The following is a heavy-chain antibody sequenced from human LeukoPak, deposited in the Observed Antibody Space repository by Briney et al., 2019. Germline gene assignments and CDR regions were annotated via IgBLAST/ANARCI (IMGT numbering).Heavy chain of an antibody. CDR3: ARGSSSWYPDYYYYYMGV. Sequence: PSETLSLTCTVSGGPISSYYWSWIRQPPGKGLEWIGYIYYSGSTNYNPSLKSRVTISVDTSKNQFSLKLSSVTAADTAVYYCARGSSSWYPDYYYYYMGVWGKGTTVTVSS. CDR2: IYYSGST. J-gene: IGHJ6*03. D-gene: IGHD6-13*01. V-gene: IGHV4-59*01. CDR1: GGPISSYY.